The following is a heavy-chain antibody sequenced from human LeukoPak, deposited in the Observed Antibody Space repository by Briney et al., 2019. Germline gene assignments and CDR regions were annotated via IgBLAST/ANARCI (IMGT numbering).Heavy chain of an antibody. CDR1: GYTFTNYY. D-gene: IGHD1-26*01. Sequence: ASVKVSCKASGYTFTNYYIHWVRQAPGQGLEWMGLIDPSGASTSYAQNFQGRVTMTRDTSTSTVYMELSSLRSEDTAVYYCARAQSGSYLVNWFDPWGQGTLVTVSS. J-gene: IGHJ5*02. CDR3: ARAQSGSYLVNWFDP. V-gene: IGHV1-46*01. CDR2: IDPSGAST.